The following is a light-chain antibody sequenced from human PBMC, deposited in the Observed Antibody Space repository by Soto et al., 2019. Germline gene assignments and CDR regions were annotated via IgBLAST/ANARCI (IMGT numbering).Light chain of an antibody. CDR1: QSVTTY. V-gene: IGKV3-11*02. J-gene: IGKJ4*01. CDR2: EAS. Sequence: PGDGATLSCTASQSVTTYLAWHQQRPGQSPRLLIYEASSRAPGTPARFSGSGSGRDFTLTISSLEPEDFAIYYCQQRSSWPLTFGGGTKVDIK. CDR3: QQRSSWPLT.